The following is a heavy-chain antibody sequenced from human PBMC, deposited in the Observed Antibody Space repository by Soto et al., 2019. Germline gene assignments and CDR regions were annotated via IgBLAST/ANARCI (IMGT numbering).Heavy chain of an antibody. CDR3: ARRFFWSGYYSYYYYGMDV. CDR2: INHSGST. D-gene: IGHD3-3*01. J-gene: IGHJ6*02. V-gene: IGHV4-34*01. Sequence: ETLSLTCAVYGGSFSGYYWSWIRQPPGKGLEWIGEINHSGSTNYNPSLKSRVTISVDTSKNQFSLKLSSVTAADTAVYYCARRFFWSGYYSYYYYGMDVWGQGTTVTVS. CDR1: GGSFSGYY.